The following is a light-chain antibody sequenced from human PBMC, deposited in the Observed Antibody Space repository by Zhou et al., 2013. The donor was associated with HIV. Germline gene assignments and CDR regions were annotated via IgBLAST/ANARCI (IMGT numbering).Light chain of an antibody. CDR3: QQYANSPIT. Sequence: ELVLSQSPDSLSLSPGERATLSCRASQNIGSAYLAWYQQRPGQAPRLLIYDVSNRATGIPDRFSGSGSGTDFTLTITRLESEDFAVYFCQQYANSPITFGQGTRLKIK. V-gene: IGKV3-20*01. CDR1: QNIGSAY. CDR2: DVS. J-gene: IGKJ5*01.